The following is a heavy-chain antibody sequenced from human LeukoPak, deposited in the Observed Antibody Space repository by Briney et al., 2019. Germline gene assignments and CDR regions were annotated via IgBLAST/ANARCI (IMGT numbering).Heavy chain of an antibody. D-gene: IGHD6-13*01. CDR1: GYSFTSYW. Sequence: GESLKISCKGSGYSFTSYWIGWVRQMPGEGLEWMGIIYPGDSDTRYSPSFQGQVTISADKSISTAYLQWSSLKASDTAMYYCARYSSSWYPTGGYFDYWGQGTLVTVSS. CDR2: IYPGDSDT. V-gene: IGHV5-51*01. CDR3: ARYSSSWYPTGGYFDY. J-gene: IGHJ4*02.